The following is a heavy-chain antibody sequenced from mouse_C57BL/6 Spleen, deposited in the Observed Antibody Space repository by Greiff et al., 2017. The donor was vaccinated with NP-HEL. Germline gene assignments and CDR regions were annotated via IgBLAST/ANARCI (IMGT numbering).Heavy chain of an antibody. D-gene: IGHD2-1*01. Sequence: QVHVKQSGAELVRPGSSVKLSCKASGYTFTSYWMHWVKQRPIQGLEWIGNIDPSDSETHYNQKFKDKATLTVDKSSSTAYMQLSSLTSEDSAVYYCARRGGNYGYFDYWGQGTTLTVSS. J-gene: IGHJ2*01. CDR3: ARRGGNYGYFDY. CDR2: IDPSDSET. V-gene: IGHV1-52*01. CDR1: GYTFTSYW.